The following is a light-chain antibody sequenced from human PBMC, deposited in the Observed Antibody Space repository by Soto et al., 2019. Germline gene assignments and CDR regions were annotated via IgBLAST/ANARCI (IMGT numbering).Light chain of an antibody. CDR1: SSDVGGYNF. Sequence: QSALTQPASVSGSPGQSITISCTGTSSDVGGYNFVSWYQHHPAKAPKLMIYDVSNRPSGVSNRFSGSKSGNTASLTISGLHAEDDAHYYCRSFTRSDPLVVFAAGTQLTVL. CDR2: DVS. J-gene: IGLJ2*01. V-gene: IGLV2-14*03. CDR3: RSFTRSDPLVV.